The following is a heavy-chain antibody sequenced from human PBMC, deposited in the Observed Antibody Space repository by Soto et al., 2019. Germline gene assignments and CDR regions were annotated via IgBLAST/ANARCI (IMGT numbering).Heavy chain of an antibody. CDR3: ARDSIAVAGNYYYYYGMDV. CDR1: GGTFSSYA. D-gene: IGHD6-19*01. V-gene: IGHV1-69*01. Sequence: QVQLVQSGAEVKKPGSSVKVSCKASGGTFSSYAISWVRQAPGQGLEWMGGIIPIFGTANYAQKFRGRVTITADESTSTAYMELSSLRSEDTAVYYCARDSIAVAGNYYYYYGMDVWGQGTTVTVSS. J-gene: IGHJ6*02. CDR2: IIPIFGTA.